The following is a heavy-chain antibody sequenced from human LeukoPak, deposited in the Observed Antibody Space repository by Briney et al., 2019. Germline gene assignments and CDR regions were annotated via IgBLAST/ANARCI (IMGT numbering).Heavy chain of an antibody. CDR2: IKQDGSEK. CDR3: ARDQPRDAFDI. Sequence: GGSLRLSCAASGYTLSSDWMRWVRQARGKGLEWVANIKQDGSEKYYMASVKGRFTISRDNAKNSLYLQMNSVRAEDTAVYYCARDQPRDAFDIWGQGTMVTVSS. J-gene: IGHJ3*02. CDR1: GYTLSSDW. V-gene: IGHV3-7*01.